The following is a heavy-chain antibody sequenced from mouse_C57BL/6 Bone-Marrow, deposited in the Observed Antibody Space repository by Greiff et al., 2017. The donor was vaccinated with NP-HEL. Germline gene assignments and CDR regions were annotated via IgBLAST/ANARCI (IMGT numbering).Heavy chain of an antibody. D-gene: IGHD1-1*01. CDR1: GYTFTSYW. CDR2: IDPSDSYT. Sequence: QVQLQQSGAELVRPGTSVKLSCKASGYTFTSYWMHWVKQRPGQGLEWIGVIDPSDSYTNYNQKFKGKATLTVDTSSSTAYMQLSSLTSEDSAVYYCARFYYYGSSPAWFAYWGQGTLVTVSA. J-gene: IGHJ3*01. V-gene: IGHV1-59*01. CDR3: ARFYYYGSSPAWFAY.